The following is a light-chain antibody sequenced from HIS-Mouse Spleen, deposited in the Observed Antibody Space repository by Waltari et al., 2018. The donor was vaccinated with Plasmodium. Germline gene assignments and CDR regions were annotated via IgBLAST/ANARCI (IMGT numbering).Light chain of an antibody. CDR2: AAS. J-gene: IGKJ3*01. Sequence: AIRMTQSPSSFSASTGDRVTITCRASQGISSYLAWYQQKPGKAPKLLIYAASTLHSGVPSRFSGSGSGTDFTLTISCLQSEDCATYYCQQYYSYPFTFGPGTKVDIK. CDR1: QGISSY. CDR3: QQYYSYPFT. V-gene: IGKV1-8*01.